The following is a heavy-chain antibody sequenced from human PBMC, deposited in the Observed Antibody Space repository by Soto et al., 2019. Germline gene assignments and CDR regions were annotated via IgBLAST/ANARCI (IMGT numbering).Heavy chain of an antibody. V-gene: IGHV3-33*01. Sequence: GGSLRLSCAASGFTFSSYGMHWVRQAPGKGLEWVAVIWYDGSNKYYADSVKGRFTISRDNSKNTLYLQMNSLRAEDTAVYYCARNVPPLLYYFDYWGQGTLVTVSS. D-gene: IGHD2-2*01. CDR2: IWYDGSNK. CDR3: ARNVPPLLYYFDY. CDR1: GFTFSSYG. J-gene: IGHJ4*02.